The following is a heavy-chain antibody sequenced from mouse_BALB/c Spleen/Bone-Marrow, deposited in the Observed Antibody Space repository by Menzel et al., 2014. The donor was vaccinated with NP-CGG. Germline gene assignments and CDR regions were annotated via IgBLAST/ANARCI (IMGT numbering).Heavy chain of an antibody. D-gene: IGHD3-2*01. CDR3: VRDTRTMDS. J-gene: IGHJ4*01. CDR2: IWGDGST. CDR1: GFSLTSYG. V-gene: IGHV2-3*01. Sequence: VKLQESGPGLVAPSQSLSIICTVSGFSLTSYGVSWVRQPPGKGLEWLGVIWGDGSTNYHSALISRLSISKDNSKNQVFLKLNSLQTYDTATYYCVRDTRTMDSWGQGTSVTVSS.